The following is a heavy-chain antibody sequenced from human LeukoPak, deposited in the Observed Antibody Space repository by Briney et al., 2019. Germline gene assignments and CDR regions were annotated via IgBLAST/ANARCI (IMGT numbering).Heavy chain of an antibody. Sequence: GGSLRLSCAASGFTFDDYAMHWVRQAPGKGLEWVAVISYDGSNKYYADSVKGRFTISRDNSKNTLYLQMNSLRAEDTAVYYSASPAYTEYYYYGMDVWGQGTTVTVSS. CDR3: ASPAYTEYYYYGMDV. CDR1: GFTFDDYA. D-gene: IGHD2-2*02. V-gene: IGHV3-30*03. J-gene: IGHJ6*02. CDR2: ISYDGSNK.